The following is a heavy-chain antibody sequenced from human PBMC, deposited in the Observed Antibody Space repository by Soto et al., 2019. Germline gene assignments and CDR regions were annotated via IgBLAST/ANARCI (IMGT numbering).Heavy chain of an antibody. CDR2: ISGSRVFT. CDR1: GFSLKTYS. J-gene: IGHJ4*02. Sequence: GGSLRLSCAASGFSLKTYSVSWVRIPPWKGLEWVSTISGSRVFTYYADSVKGRFTISRDNGKNTVYLHMNSLRAEDTAIYYCEKSKGENSGSFDSLGREPTSQSTQ. V-gene: IGHV3-23*01. CDR3: EKSKGENSGSFDS. D-gene: IGHD2-15*01.